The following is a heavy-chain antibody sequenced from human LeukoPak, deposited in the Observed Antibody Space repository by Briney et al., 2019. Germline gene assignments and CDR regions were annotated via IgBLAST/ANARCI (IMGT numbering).Heavy chain of an antibody. CDR1: GGSISSYY. CDR2: IYYSGST. Sequence: PSETLSLTCTVSGGSISSYYWSWIRQPPGKGLEWIGYIYYSGSTNYNPSLRGRATISVDTSKNQFSLEVSSVTAADTAVYYCARLASGRYCSGGSCYFDYWGQGTLVTVSS. CDR3: ARLASGRYCSGGSCYFDY. J-gene: IGHJ4*02. V-gene: IGHV4-59*01. D-gene: IGHD2-15*01.